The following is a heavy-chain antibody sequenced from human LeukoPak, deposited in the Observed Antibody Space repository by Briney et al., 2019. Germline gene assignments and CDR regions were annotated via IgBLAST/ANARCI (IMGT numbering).Heavy chain of an antibody. D-gene: IGHD3-10*01. CDR2: IYTSGST. Sequence: SETLSLNCAVSGYSISSGYYWSWIRQPAGKGLEWIGRIYTSGSTNYNPSLKSRVTMSVDTSKNQFSLKLSSVTAADTAVYYCARDLVSGYYGSGSYSYYFDYWGQGTLVTVSS. CDR3: ARDLVSGYYGSGSYSYYFDY. J-gene: IGHJ4*02. CDR1: GYSISSGYY. V-gene: IGHV4-4*07.